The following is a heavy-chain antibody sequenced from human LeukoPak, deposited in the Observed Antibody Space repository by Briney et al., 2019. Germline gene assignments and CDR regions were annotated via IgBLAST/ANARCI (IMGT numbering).Heavy chain of an antibody. CDR1: GFTFSSYV. CDR2: IWYDGSNK. J-gene: IGHJ4*02. V-gene: IGHV3-33*01. CDR3: ASIAVAGTFDY. D-gene: IGHD6-19*01. Sequence: PGGSLRLSCAASGFTFSSYVMHWVRQAPGKGLEWVAVIWYDGSNKYYADSVKRRFTISRDNSKNTLYLQMNSLRAEDTAVYYCASIAVAGTFDYWGQGTLVTVSS.